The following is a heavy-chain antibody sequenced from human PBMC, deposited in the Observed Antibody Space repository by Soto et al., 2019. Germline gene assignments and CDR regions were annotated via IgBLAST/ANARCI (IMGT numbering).Heavy chain of an antibody. CDR1: GGSVSSGSYY. D-gene: IGHD1-26*01. J-gene: IGHJ4*02. V-gene: IGHV4-61*01. Sequence: QVQLQESGPGLVKPSETLSLTCTVSGGSVSSGSYYWSWIRQPPGKGLEWIGYIYYSGSTNYNPSLNRRVTISVDTSKNQFSLKLSSVTAADTAVYYCARDYASRIGGSGNGFDYWGQGTLVTVSS. CDR2: IYYSGST. CDR3: ARDYASRIGGSGNGFDY.